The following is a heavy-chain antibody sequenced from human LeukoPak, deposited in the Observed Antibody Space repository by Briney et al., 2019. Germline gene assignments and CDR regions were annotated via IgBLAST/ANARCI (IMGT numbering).Heavy chain of an antibody. Sequence: ASVKVSCKASGYTFTGYYMHWVRQAPGQGLEWMGWINPNSGGTYYAQKFQGRVSMTRDTSISTAYMELSRLRSDDTAVYYCARVGYGDYVRYYYYYMDVWGKGTTVTISS. CDR1: GYTFTGYY. J-gene: IGHJ6*03. V-gene: IGHV1-2*02. D-gene: IGHD4-17*01. CDR2: INPNSGGT. CDR3: ARVGYGDYVRYYYYYMDV.